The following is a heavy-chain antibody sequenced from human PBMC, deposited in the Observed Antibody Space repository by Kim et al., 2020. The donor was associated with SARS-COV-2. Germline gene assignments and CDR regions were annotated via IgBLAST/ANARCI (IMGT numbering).Heavy chain of an antibody. D-gene: IGHD2-15*01. CDR2: IYHSGST. J-gene: IGHJ6*02. Sequence: SETLSLTCAVSGGSISSSNWWSWVRQPPGKGLEWIGEIYHSGSTNYNPSLKSRVTISVDKSKNQFSLKLSSVTAADTAVYYCAREVVAATLYHYYGMDVWGQGTTVTVSS. CDR1: GGSISSSNW. CDR3: AREVVAATLYHYYGMDV. V-gene: IGHV4-4*02.